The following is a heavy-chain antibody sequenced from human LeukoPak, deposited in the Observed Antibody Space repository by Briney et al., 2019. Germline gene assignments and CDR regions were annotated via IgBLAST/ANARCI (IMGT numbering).Heavy chain of an antibody. J-gene: IGHJ6*04. CDR3: AKRRDMEVVQVGIRQGPNYYGMDV. D-gene: IGHD2-2*02. CDR2: ISGGGGGT. CDR1: GFTFNNYA. Sequence: GGSLRLSCAASGFTFNNYAMTWVRQAPGKGLEWVSGISGGGGGTYHADSVKGRFIISRDNSKNMLYLQMNSLRAEDTAVYYCAKRRDMEVVQVGIRQGPNYYGMDVWGKGTTVTVSS. V-gene: IGHV3-23*01.